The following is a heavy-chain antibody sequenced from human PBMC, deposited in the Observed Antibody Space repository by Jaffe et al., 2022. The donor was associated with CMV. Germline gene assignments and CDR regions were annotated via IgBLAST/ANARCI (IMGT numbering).Heavy chain of an antibody. D-gene: IGHD2-15*01. Sequence: QVQLQESGPGLVKPSETLSLTCTVSGGSVSSGSYYWSWIRQPPGKGLEWIGYIYYSGSTNYNPSLKSRVTISVDTSKNQFSLKLSSVTAADTAVYYCARERGSKYFDLWGRGTLVTVSS. V-gene: IGHV4-61*01. CDR2: IYYSGST. J-gene: IGHJ2*01. CDR3: ARERGSKYFDL. CDR1: GGSVSSGSYY.